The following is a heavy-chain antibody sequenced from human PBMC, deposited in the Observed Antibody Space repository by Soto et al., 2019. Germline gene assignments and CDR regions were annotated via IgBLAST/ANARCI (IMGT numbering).Heavy chain of an antibody. Sequence: GASVKVSCKASGGTFSSYTISWVRQAPGQGLEWMGRIIPILGIANYAQKFQGRVTITADKSTSTAYMELSSLRSEDTAVYYCARENSYYDYIWGSYRPPYYYYYMDVWGKGTTVTVSS. CDR2: IIPILGIA. V-gene: IGHV1-69*04. J-gene: IGHJ6*03. CDR1: GGTFSSYT. D-gene: IGHD3-16*02. CDR3: ARENSYYDYIWGSYRPPYYYYYMDV.